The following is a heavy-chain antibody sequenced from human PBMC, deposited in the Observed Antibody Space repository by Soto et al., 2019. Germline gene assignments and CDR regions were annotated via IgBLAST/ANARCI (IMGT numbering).Heavy chain of an antibody. CDR1: GGTFSSYA. CDR2: IIPIFGTA. J-gene: IGHJ5*02. Sequence: SVKVSCKASGGTFSSYAISWVRQAPGQGLEWMGGIIPIFGTANYAQKFQGRVTITADKSTSTAYMELSSLRSEDTAVYYCALATIDPVAYNWFDPWGQGTLVTVSS. CDR3: ALATIDPVAYNWFDP. D-gene: IGHD5-12*01. V-gene: IGHV1-69*06.